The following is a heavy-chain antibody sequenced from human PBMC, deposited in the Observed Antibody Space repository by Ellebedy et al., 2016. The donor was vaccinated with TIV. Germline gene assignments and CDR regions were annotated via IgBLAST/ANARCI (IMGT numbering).Heavy chain of an antibody. D-gene: IGHD3-10*01. CDR2: IKHDGSDR. CDR3: ARDIVDYYASGDRVTPAY. Sequence: PGGSLRLSCAASGFTFSSYWMTRVRQAPGKGLEWVANIKHDGSDRYYLDGVKGRFIISRDNAKRSVYLQMNSLTAEDTAIYYCARDIVDYYASGDRVTPAYWGQGTPVTVSS. J-gene: IGHJ4*02. V-gene: IGHV3-7*03. CDR1: GFTFSSYW.